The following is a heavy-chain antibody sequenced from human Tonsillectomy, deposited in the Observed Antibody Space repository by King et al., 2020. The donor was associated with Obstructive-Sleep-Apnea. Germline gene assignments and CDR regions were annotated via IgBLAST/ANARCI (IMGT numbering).Heavy chain of an antibody. Sequence: QLQESGPGLVKPSQTLSLICTVSGGSISSGDYYWSWIRQPPGKGLEWIGYIYNSGSTYYNPSLKSRVTLSEDTSKNQFSLKLNSVTAADTAVYYCASDRLCSISSESGVCMDVWGQGTTVTVSS. V-gene: IGHV4-30-4*01. CDR3: ASDRLCSISSESGVCMDV. J-gene: IGHJ6*02. D-gene: IGHD3-3*02. CDR2: IYNSGST. CDR1: GGSISSGDYY.